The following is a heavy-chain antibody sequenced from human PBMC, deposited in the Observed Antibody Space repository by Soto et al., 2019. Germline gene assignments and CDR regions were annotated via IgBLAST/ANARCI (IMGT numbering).Heavy chain of an antibody. D-gene: IGHD6-6*01. CDR3: AKEYSSSSGYFDP. Sequence: VASVKVSCKASGYTFTDYYLHWVRLAPGHGLEWMGWFNPNSGVTNYAQKFQGGVTMTRDTSISTAYMELSRLRSDDTAVYYCAKEYSSSSGYFDPWGQGTLVTVSS. J-gene: IGHJ5*02. CDR1: GYTFTDYY. CDR2: FNPNSGVT. V-gene: IGHV1-2*02.